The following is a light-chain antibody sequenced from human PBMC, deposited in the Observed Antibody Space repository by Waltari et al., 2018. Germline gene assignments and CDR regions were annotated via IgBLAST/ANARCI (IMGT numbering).Light chain of an antibody. CDR1: SSDVGGYNY. CDR2: EVY. Sequence: QSALTQPASVSGSPGQSISISCTGTSSDVGGYNYVSWYQHHPGKAPKLVIFEVYNRPSGVSDRFSGSKSGNTASLTISGLQADDESDYYCSSYASTNSHVFGTGTRVTVL. J-gene: IGLJ1*01. CDR3: SSYASTNSHV. V-gene: IGLV2-14*01.